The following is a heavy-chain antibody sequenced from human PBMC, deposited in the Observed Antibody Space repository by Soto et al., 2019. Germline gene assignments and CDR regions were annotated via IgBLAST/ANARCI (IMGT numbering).Heavy chain of an antibody. CDR3: ARYDYRNYGASDV. CDR2: ISTSGTTI. Sequence: EVQLVESGGGLVQPGGSLRLSCAASGFTFSSYNMNWVRQAPGRGLEWVSYISTSGTTIYYTDTVKGRFTISRDNAKNSLFLLMNSLRDEDTAVYYCARYDYRNYGASDVWGQGTTVTVSS. J-gene: IGHJ6*02. D-gene: IGHD4-4*01. CDR1: GFTFSSYN. V-gene: IGHV3-48*02.